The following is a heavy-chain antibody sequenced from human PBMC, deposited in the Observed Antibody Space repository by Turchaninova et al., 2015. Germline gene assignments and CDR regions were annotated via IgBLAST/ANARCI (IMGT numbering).Heavy chain of an antibody. CDR2: INHRGRA. V-gene: IGHV4-34*02. D-gene: IGHD6-25*01. J-gene: IGHJ4*02. CDR1: GGSFSGYY. Sequence: QVQLQQWGAGLLKPSETLSLTCAVYGGSFSGYYWSWIRQTPGTGLEWIGEINHRGRANYNPSLKSRVFISVDTSKNQFSLKLTSVTAADTAVYYCASIGYNSGWTFDYWGQGTPVTV. CDR3: ASIGYNSGWTFDY.